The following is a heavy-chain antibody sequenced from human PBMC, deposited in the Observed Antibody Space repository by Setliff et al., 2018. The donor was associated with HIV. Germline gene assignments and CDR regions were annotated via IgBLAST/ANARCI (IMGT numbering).Heavy chain of an antibody. CDR3: ARGRLSWSPDF. V-gene: IGHV1-8*02. CDR1: GYSFTNYY. CDR2: MNPNSGRA. Sequence: ASVKVSCKASGYSFTNYYIHWVRQSPGQGLEWLGWMNPNSGRAGPAQMFQGRLTMTRDTSTSTAYMELSSLTSDDTAIYYCARGRLSWSPDFWGQGTLVTVSS. J-gene: IGHJ4*02.